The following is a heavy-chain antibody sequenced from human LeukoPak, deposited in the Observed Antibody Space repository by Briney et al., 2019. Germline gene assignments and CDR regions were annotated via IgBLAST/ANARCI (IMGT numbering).Heavy chain of an antibody. J-gene: IGHJ4*02. Sequence: SETLSLTCTVSGGPISSYYWSWIRQPPGKGLEGIGYIYTSWSTNYNPSLKSRVTISVDTSKNQFSLKLSSVTAADTAVYYCARRTYSSGQVDSWGQGTLVTVSS. CDR1: GGPISSYY. CDR3: ARRTYSSGQVDS. V-gene: IGHV4-4*09. CDR2: IYTSWST. D-gene: IGHD6-19*01.